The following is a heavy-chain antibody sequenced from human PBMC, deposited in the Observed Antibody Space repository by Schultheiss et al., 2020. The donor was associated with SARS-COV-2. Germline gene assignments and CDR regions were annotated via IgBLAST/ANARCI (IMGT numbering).Heavy chain of an antibody. CDR3: ARDTWGYCSSTSCYFIYYYGMDV. J-gene: IGHJ6*02. D-gene: IGHD2-2*01. CDR2: ISAYNGNT. Sequence: GESLKISCKASGYTFTSYGISWVRQAPGQGLEWMGWISAYNGNTNYAQKLQGRVTMTTDTSTSTAYMELRSLRSDDTAVYYCARDTWGYCSSTSCYFIYYYGMDVWGQGTTVTVSS. CDR1: GYTFTSYG. V-gene: IGHV1-18*01.